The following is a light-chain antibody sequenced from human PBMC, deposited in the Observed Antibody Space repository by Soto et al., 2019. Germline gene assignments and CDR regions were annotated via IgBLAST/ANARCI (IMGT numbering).Light chain of an antibody. J-gene: IGKJ2*01. CDR2: GAS. CDR1: QSVSSSY. CDR3: QQYGSSPYT. V-gene: IGKV3-20*01. Sequence: EIVLTQSPGTLSLSPGERATLSCRASQSVSSSYLAWYQQKPGQAPRLRIYGASSRATGIPDRFSGSGSGTDFTLTISRLGPEDFAVYYCQQYGSSPYTFGQGTKLEIK.